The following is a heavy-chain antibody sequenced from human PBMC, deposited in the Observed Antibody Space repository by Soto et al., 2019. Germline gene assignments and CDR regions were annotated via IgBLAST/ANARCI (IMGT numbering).Heavy chain of an antibody. CDR1: GGSISSGDYY. J-gene: IGHJ6*02. D-gene: IGHD4-17*01. Sequence: SETLSLTCTVSGGSISSGDYYWSWIRQPPGKGLEWIGYIYYSGSTYYNPSLKSRVTISVDTSKNQFSLKLSSVTAADTAVYYCARVPTVTSRESDYGMDVWGQGTTVTVSS. CDR3: ARVPTVTSRESDYGMDV. V-gene: IGHV4-30-4*01. CDR2: IYYSGST.